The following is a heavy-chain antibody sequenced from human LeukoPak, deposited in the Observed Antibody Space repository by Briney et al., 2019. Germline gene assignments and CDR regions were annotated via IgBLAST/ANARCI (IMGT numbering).Heavy chain of an antibody. CDR3: AKAGGYSGYDLWAGYYGMDV. J-gene: IGHJ6*02. V-gene: IGHV3-53*01. D-gene: IGHD5-12*01. Sequence: PGGSLRLSCAASGFTVSSNYMSWVRQAPGKGLEWVSVIYSGGSTYYADSVKGRFTISRDNSKNTLYLQMNSLRAEDTAVYYCAKAGGYSGYDLWAGYYGMDVWGQGTTVTVSS. CDR1: GFTVSSNY. CDR2: IYSGGST.